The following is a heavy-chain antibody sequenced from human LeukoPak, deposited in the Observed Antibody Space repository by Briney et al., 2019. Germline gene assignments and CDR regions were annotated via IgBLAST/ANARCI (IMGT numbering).Heavy chain of an antibody. CDR2: INERATII. J-gene: IGHJ4*02. CDR1: GFTFSNYW. Sequence: GGSLRLSCAASGFTFSNYWMHWVRQAPGKGLEWVSRINERATIISYADSVKGRFTISRENARNTLYLQMNSLTAEDTAVYYCVRDLILVWTPGDDFDHWGQGTLVTVST. D-gene: IGHD3-16*01. CDR3: VRDLILVWTPGDDFDH. V-gene: IGHV3-74*01.